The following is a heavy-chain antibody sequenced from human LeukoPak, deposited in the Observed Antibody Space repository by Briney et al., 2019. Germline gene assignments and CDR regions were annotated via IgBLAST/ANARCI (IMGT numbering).Heavy chain of an antibody. J-gene: IGHJ5*02. CDR2: ISGSGGST. CDR1: GFTFSSHA. Sequence: PGGSLRLSCAASGFTFSSHAMSWVRQAPGKGLEWVSAISGSGGSTYYADSVKGRFTISRDNSKNTLYLQMNSLRAEDTAVYYCAKEIVVVPAAIWGQPIREKWFDPWGQGTLVTVSS. CDR3: AKEIVVVPAAIWGQPIREKWFDP. V-gene: IGHV3-23*01. D-gene: IGHD2-2*01.